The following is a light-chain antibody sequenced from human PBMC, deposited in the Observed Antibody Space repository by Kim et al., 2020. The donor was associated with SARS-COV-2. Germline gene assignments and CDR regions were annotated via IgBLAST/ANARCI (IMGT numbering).Light chain of an antibody. Sequence: QSVLTQPPSVSGAPGQRVTISCTGSSSNIGAGYDVHWYQQLPGTAPKLLIYGNSNRPSGVLDRFSGSKSGTSASLAITGLQAEDEADYYCQSYDSSLSGYVFGPGTKVTVL. CDR2: GNS. CDR3: QSYDSSLSGYV. V-gene: IGLV1-40*01. CDR1: SSNIGAGYD. J-gene: IGLJ1*01.